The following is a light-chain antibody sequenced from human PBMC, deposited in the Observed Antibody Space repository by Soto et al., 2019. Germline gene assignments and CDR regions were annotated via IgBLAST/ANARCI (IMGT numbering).Light chain of an antibody. CDR3: QQRSSWPPT. Sequence: ESVMTPSPSTLSVSPGERATLSCRASQSVSSNLAWYQQKPGQAPRLLIYDASNRATGIPARFSGSGSGTDFTLTISSLEPEDFAVYYCQQRSSWPPTFGQGTKVDI. CDR1: QSVSSN. CDR2: DAS. J-gene: IGKJ1*01. V-gene: IGKV3-11*01.